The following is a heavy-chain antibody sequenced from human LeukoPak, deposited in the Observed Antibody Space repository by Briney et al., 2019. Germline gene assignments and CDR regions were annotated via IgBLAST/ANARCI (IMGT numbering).Heavy chain of an antibody. V-gene: IGHV3-49*04. CDR1: GFTFGDYV. D-gene: IGHD4-23*01. CDR3: TRDYGGFDY. J-gene: IGHJ4*02. Sequence: GGSLRLSCRCSGFTFGDYVMTWVRQAPGKGLEWVGFIRSKVYGGTTEYAASVKGRFIISRDDSKSIAYLHMNSLETEDTAVYYCTRDYGGFDYWGQGTLVTVSS. CDR2: IRSKVYGGTT.